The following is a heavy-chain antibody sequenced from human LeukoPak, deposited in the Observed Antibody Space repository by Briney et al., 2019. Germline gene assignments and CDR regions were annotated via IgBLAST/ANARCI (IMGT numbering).Heavy chain of an antibody. J-gene: IGHJ4*02. D-gene: IGHD6-19*01. CDR1: GFSFDDYA. CDR3: AKDNRRHYTSGPNPDSLH. CDR2: ISWNSGSE. V-gene: IGHV3-9*01. Sequence: SLRLSCAASGFSFDDYAMHWLRQAPGKGLQWVSGISWNSGSEGYADSVKGRFTISRDNAKNSLYPQMNSLRVEDTAFYYCAKDNRRHYTSGPNPDSLHWGQGALVTVSS.